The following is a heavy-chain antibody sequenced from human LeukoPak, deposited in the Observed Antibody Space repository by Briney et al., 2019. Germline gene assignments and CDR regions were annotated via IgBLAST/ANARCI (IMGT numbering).Heavy chain of an antibody. CDR1: GFTFSSYS. CDR2: ISSSSSTI. D-gene: IGHD2-2*01. V-gene: IGHV3-48*04. J-gene: IGHJ4*02. Sequence: GGSLRPSCAASGFTFSSYSMNWVRQAPGKGLEWVSYISSSSSTIYYADSVKGRFTISRDNAKNSLYLQMNSLRAEDTAVYYCAREGDIVVVPAATGFDYWGQGTLVTVPS. CDR3: AREGDIVVVPAATGFDY.